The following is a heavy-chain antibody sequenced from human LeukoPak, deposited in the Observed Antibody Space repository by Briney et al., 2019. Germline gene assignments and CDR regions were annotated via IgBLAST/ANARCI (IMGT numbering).Heavy chain of an antibody. D-gene: IGHD1-26*01. CDR2: IIPIFGTA. CDR1: GGTFSSYA. J-gene: IGHJ4*02. Sequence: SVKVSCKASGGTFSSYAISWVRQAPGQGLEWMGGIIPIFGTAKYAQKFQGRVTVTADESTSTAYMELSSLRSEDTAVYYCARPGNSGSSLYYFDYWGQGTLVTVSS. CDR3: ARPGNSGSSLYYFDY. V-gene: IGHV1-69*13.